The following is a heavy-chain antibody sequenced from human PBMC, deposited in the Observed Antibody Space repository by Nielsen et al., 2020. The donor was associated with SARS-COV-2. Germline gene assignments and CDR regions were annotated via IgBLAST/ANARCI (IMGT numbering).Heavy chain of an antibody. CDR2: ISGGGGST. D-gene: IGHD3-22*01. V-gene: IGHV3-23*01. CDR3: AKVERVYSGDYL. CDR1: GFTFSSYA. Sequence: GGSLRLSCAASGFTFSSYAMRWIRQAPGKGLEWVSVISGGGGSTYYADSVKGRFTISRDNSKNTLYLQMNSLRAEDTAVYYCAKVERVYSGDYLWGQGTLVTVSS. J-gene: IGHJ4*02.